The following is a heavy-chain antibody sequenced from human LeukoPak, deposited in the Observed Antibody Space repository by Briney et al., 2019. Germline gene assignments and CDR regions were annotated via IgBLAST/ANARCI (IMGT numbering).Heavy chain of an antibody. CDR1: GGSFSGYY. V-gene: IGHV4-34*01. Sequence: PSETLSLTCAVYGGSFSGYYWSWIRQPPGKGLEWIGEINHSGSTNYNPSLKSRVTISVDTSKNQFSLKLSSVTAADTAVYYCARVGYCSSTSCRPFAFDIWGQGTMVTVSS. CDR2: INHSGST. CDR3: ARVGYCSSTSCRPFAFDI. D-gene: IGHD2-2*01. J-gene: IGHJ3*02.